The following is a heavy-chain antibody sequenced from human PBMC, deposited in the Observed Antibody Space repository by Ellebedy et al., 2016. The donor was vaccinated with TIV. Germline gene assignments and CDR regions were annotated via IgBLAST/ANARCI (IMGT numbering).Heavy chain of an antibody. CDR3: ARGRGWPGFQYFQH. V-gene: IGHV4-34*01. CDR2: INHSGST. J-gene: IGHJ1*01. D-gene: IGHD2-15*01. Sequence: SETLSLTCAVYGGSFSGYYWSWIRQPPGKGLEWIGEINHSGSTNYNPSLKSRVTISVDTSKNQFSLKLSSVTAADTAVYYCARGRGWPGFQYFQHWGQGTLVTVSS. CDR1: GGSFSGYY.